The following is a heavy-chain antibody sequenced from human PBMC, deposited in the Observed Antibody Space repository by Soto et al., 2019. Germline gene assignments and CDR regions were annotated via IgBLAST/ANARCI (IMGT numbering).Heavy chain of an antibody. D-gene: IGHD6-6*01. CDR2: IWYDGSNK. Sequence: LSVRQKKSKGLEWVAVIWYDGSNKYYADSVKGRFTISRDNSKNTLYLQMNSLRAEDTAVYYCARDSCYSSSSAQHPYYYGLAFRGQG. V-gene: IGHV3-33*01. J-gene: IGHJ6*02. CDR3: ARDSCYSSSSAQHPYYYGLAF.